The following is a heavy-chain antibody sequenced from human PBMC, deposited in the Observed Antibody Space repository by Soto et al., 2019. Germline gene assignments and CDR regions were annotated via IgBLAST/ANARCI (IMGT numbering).Heavy chain of an antibody. CDR2: VIPILGMA. D-gene: IGHD3-10*01. CDR3: ATNYGSGSTHFDY. Sequence: QVQLVQSGAEVKKPGSSVKVSCTASEGTFNSYTISWVRQAPGQGLEWMGRVIPILGMANFAQKFQGRVMITADKSTSTDYMVLSSLRSDDTAVYYCATNYGSGSTHFDYWGQGTLVTVSS. CDR1: EGTFNSYT. V-gene: IGHV1-69*02. J-gene: IGHJ4*02.